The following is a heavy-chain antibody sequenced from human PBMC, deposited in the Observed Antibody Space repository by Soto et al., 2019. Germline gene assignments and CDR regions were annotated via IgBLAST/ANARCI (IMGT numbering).Heavy chain of an antibody. D-gene: IGHD6-19*01. J-gene: IGHJ3*02. CDR1: VGTFSSYA. CDR3: AREIAVAGGPCFDI. CDR2: IIPIFGTA. V-gene: IGHV1-69*01. Sequence: QVQLVQSGAEVKKPGSSVKVSCKASVGTFSSYAISWVRQAPGQGLEWMGGIIPIFGTANYEQKFQGRVTITADESTSTAYMELSSLRSEDTAVYYCAREIAVAGGPCFDIWGQGTMVTVSS.